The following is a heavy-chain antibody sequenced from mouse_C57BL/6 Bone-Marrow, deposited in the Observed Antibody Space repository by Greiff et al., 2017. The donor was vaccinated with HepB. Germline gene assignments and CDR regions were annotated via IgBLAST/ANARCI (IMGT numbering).Heavy chain of an antibody. CDR3: ARDSSGYAWFAY. D-gene: IGHD3-2*02. J-gene: IGHJ3*01. CDR2: INPGSGGT. Sequence: QVQLQQSGAELVRPGTSVKVSCKASGYAFTNYLIEWVKQRPGQGLEWIGVINPGSGGTNYNEKFKGKATLTADKSSSTAYMQLSSLTSEDSAVYFGARDSSGYAWFAYWGQGTLVTVSA. V-gene: IGHV1-54*01. CDR1: GYAFTNYL.